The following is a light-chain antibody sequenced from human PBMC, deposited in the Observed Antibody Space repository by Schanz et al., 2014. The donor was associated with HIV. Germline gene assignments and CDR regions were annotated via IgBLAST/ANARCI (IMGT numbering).Light chain of an antibody. Sequence: QSSLTQPATVSGSPGQSITVSCTGTNSDIGGHDYVSWYQQHPDKAPKLLIYDVTKRPSGVPARFSGSKSGNTASLTVSGLQADDEADYYCSSYTSSSTLVFGGGTKLTVL. V-gene: IGLV2-14*03. CDR3: SSYTSSSTLV. CDR1: NSDIGGHDY. CDR2: DVT. J-gene: IGLJ2*01.